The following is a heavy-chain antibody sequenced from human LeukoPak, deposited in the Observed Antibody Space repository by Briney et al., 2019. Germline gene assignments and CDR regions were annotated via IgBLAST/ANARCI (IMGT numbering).Heavy chain of an antibody. D-gene: IGHD2-2*01. CDR2: ISSSSSYI. CDR1: GFTFSSYS. V-gene: IGHV3-21*01. CDR3: ARDRSSNEYYFDY. J-gene: IGHJ4*02. Sequence: TGGSLRLSCAASGFTFSSYSMNWVRQAPGKGLEWVSSISSSSSYIYYADSVKGRFTISRDNSKNTLYLQMNSLRAEDTAVYYCARDRSSNEYYFDYWGQGTLVTVSS.